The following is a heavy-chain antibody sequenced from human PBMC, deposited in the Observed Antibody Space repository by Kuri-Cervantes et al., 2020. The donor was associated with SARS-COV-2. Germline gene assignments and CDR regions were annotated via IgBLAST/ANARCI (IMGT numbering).Heavy chain of an antibody. V-gene: IGHV1-46*01. CDR3: ATGFPIFGVVTIDY. CDR1: GYTFTSQY. D-gene: IGHD3-3*01. CDR2: INPSGGST. J-gene: IGHJ4*02. Sequence: ASVKVSCKASGYTFTSQYLHWVRQAPGQGLEWMGIINPSGGSTSYAQKFQGRVTMTEDTSTDTAYMELSSLRSEDTAVYYCATGFPIFGVVTIDYWGQGTLVTVSS.